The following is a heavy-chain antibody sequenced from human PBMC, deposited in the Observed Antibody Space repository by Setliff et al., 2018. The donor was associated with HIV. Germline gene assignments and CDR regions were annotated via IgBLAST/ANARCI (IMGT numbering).Heavy chain of an antibody. J-gene: IGHJ6*03. CDR1: GGSISTYY. Sequence: SETLSLTCSVSGGSISTYYWSWVRQPPGQGLEWIGYIYYSGSTNYNPSLKSRVTISVNKSKNQFSLKLRSVTAADTAVYYCARVVRQVPASYYYYYYMDVWGKGTTVTVSS. V-gene: IGHV4-59*01. D-gene: IGHD2-2*01. CDR3: ARVVRQVPASYYYYYYMDV. CDR2: IYYSGST.